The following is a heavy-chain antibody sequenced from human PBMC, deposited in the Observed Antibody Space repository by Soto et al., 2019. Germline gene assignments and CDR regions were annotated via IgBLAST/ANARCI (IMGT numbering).Heavy chain of an antibody. CDR2: IYPGDSDT. D-gene: IGHD6-6*01. CDR3: ARPSYSSSRYYGMDV. CDR1: GYSFTSYW. Sequence: GVSLKISCKGSGYSFTSYWIGWVRQMHGKGLEWMGIIYPGDSDTRYSPSFEGQVTISADKSITTAYLQWSSLKASDTAMYYCARPSYSSSRYYGMDVWGQGTTVTVSS. V-gene: IGHV5-51*01. J-gene: IGHJ6*02.